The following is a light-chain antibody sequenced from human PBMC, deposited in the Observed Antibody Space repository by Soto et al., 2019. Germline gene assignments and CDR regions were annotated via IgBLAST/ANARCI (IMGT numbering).Light chain of an antibody. CDR3: AAWDDSLNGVV. CDR1: RSNIGSHT. J-gene: IGLJ2*01. CDR2: SNT. Sequence: QSVLTQPPSASGTPGQTIAISCSGDRSNIGSHTVNWYQQLPGTAPRLLIYSNTQRPSGVPDRFSGSKSGTSASLAISGLQSEYEGDYYCAAWDDSLNGVVFGGGTKLTVL. V-gene: IGLV1-44*01.